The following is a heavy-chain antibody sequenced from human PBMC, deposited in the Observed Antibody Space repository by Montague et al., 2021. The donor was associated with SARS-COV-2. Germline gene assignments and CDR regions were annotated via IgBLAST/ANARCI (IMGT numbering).Heavy chain of an antibody. CDR3: VREEYYFDDSGSK. CDR1: GVSISSGSYY. J-gene: IGHJ4*02. D-gene: IGHD3-22*01. Sequence: SETLSLTCSVSGVSISSGSYYWSWVRQPPGKGLEWIGYVYHTGSTNYNPSLKSRVTLSIDTSKSQFSLNLTSVTAADTAVYYCVREEYYFDDSGSKWGQGTLVTV. V-gene: IGHV4-61*01. CDR2: VYHTGST.